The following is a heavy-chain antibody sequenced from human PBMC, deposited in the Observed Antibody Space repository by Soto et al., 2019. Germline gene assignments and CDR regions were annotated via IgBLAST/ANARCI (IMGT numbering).Heavy chain of an antibody. D-gene: IGHD2-15*01. CDR3: ARVQSASWGYYYAVDV. J-gene: IGHJ6*01. CDR2: ISSSGST. Sequence: QVQLQESGPGLVKPSETLSLTCRISGGSISSYYWNWIRQAPGKGLEWIGLISSSGSTNYNPALTSLVTISVDTTKDHISLRLNSVTAADTAVYYCARVQSASWGYYYAVDVWGQGTTVTVSS. V-gene: IGHV4-59*01. CDR1: GGSISSYY.